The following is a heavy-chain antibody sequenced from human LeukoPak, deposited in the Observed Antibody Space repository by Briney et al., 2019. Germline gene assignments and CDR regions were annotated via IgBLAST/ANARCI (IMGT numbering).Heavy chain of an antibody. D-gene: IGHD6-6*01. Sequence: SETLSLTCAVYGGSFSGYYWSWIRQPPGKGLEWIGEINHSGSTNYNPSLKGRVTISVDTSKNQFSLKLSSVTAADTAVYYCARWFADSSSSNWFDPWGQGTLVTVSS. J-gene: IGHJ5*02. CDR3: ARWFADSSSSNWFDP. V-gene: IGHV4-34*01. CDR2: INHSGST. CDR1: GGSFSGYY.